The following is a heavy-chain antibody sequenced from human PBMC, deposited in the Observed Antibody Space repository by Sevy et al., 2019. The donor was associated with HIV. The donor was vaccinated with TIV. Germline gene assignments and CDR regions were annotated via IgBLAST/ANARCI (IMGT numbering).Heavy chain of an antibody. D-gene: IGHD3-22*01. Sequence: GGSLRLSCAASGFTFSLYAMTWVRQAPGKGLEWVSTISISGDSIYYGDSVKGRFTISRDNSKNTLYLQMNSLRAEDTAIYFCAKDHDNNWFDPWGQGTLVTVSS. CDR3: AKDHDNNWFDP. V-gene: IGHV3-23*01. CDR2: ISISGDSI. J-gene: IGHJ5*02. CDR1: GFTFSLYA.